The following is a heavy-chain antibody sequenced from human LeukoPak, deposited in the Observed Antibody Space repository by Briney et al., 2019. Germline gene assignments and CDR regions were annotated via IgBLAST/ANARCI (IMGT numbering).Heavy chain of an antibody. CDR3: ARGAAGQLWSVYFFDY. Sequence: ASVKLSCKASGYTFIDYYIHWVRQTPGQGLEWVGWFNPNTGGASFVQKFQGRVTMTGDTSISTAYMEVRRLKSDDTAVYYCARGAAGQLWSVYFFDYWGQGTLVTVSS. V-gene: IGHV1-2*02. J-gene: IGHJ4*02. CDR2: FNPNTGGA. D-gene: IGHD3-10*02. CDR1: GYTFIDYY.